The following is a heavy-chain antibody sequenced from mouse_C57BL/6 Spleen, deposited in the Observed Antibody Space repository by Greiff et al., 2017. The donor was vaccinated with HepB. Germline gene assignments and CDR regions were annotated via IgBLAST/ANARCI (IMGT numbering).Heavy chain of an antibody. CDR1: GYSITSGYY. CDR3: ARVLGRFAY. Sequence: VQLKESGPGLVKPSQSLSLTCSVTGYSITSGYYWNWIRQFPGNKLEWMGYISYDGSNNYNPSLKNRISITRDTSKNQFFLKLNSVTTEDTATYYCARVLGRFAYWGQGTLVTVSA. CDR2: ISYDGSN. D-gene: IGHD4-1*01. J-gene: IGHJ3*01. V-gene: IGHV3-6*01.